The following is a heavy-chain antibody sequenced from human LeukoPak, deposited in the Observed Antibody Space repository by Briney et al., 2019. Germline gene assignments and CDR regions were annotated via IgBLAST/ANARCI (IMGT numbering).Heavy chain of an antibody. CDR2: IYYSGST. CDR1: GGSISSYY. V-gene: IGHV4-59*08. CDR3: ARLVTGYNYLDY. J-gene: IGHJ4*02. Sequence: PSETLSLTCTVSGGSISSYYWSWIRQPPGKGLEWIGYIYYSGSTNYNPSLKSRVTISVDTSKNQFSLRLSSVTAADTAVYYCARLVTGYNYLDYWGQGTLVTVSS. D-gene: IGHD5-24*01.